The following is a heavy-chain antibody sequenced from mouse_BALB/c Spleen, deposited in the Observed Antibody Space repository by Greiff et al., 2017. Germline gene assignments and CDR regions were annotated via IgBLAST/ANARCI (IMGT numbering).Heavy chain of an antibody. CDR2: ISNGGGST. CDR3: ARPGQLGLPSWFAY. V-gene: IGHV5-12-2*01. Sequence: DVKLVESGGGLVQPGGSLKLSCAASGFTFSSYTMSWVRQTPEKRLEWVAYISNGGGSTYNPDTVKGRFTISRDNAKNTLYLQMSSLKSEDTAMYYCARPGQLGLPSWFAYWGQGTLVTVSA. CDR1: GFTFSSYT. D-gene: IGHD3-1*01. J-gene: IGHJ3*01.